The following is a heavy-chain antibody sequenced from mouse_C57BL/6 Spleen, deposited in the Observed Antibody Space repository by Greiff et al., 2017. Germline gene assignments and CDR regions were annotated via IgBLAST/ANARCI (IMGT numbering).Heavy chain of an antibody. Sequence: QVQLQQSGAELVRPGASVTLSCKASGYTFTDYEMHWVKQTPVHGLEWIGAIDPETGGTAYSQKFKGKAILTADKSSSTAYMELRSLTSEDSAVYYCTRRDYGSRFAYWGQGTLVTVSA. D-gene: IGHD1-1*01. V-gene: IGHV1-15*01. CDR1: GYTFTDYE. CDR2: IDPETGGT. J-gene: IGHJ3*01. CDR3: TRRDYGSRFAY.